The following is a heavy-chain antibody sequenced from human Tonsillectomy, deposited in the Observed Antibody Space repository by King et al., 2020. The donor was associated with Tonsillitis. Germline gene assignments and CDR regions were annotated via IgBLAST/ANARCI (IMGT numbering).Heavy chain of an antibody. CDR3: ARGVTIFGVATQEDAFDI. D-gene: IGHD3-3*01. Sequence: VQLQESGPGLVKPSQTLSLTCTVSGGSISSGSYYWSWIRQPAGKGLEWIGRIYTSGSTNYNPSLKSRVTMSVDTSKNQFSLKLSSVTAADTAVYYCARGVTIFGVATQEDAFDIWGQGTMVTVSS. CDR2: IYTSGST. J-gene: IGHJ3*02. CDR1: GGSISSGSYY. V-gene: IGHV4-61*02.